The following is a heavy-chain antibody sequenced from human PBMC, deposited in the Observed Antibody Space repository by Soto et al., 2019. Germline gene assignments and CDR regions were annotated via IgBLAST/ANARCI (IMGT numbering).Heavy chain of an antibody. V-gene: IGHV4-30-4*02. CDR3: ARDYWANLGYYYYYGMDV. CDR1: GGSISSGDYY. CDR2: IYYSGST. Sequence: PSETLSLTCTVSGGSISSGDYYWSWIRQPPGKGLEWIGYIYYSGSTYYNPSLKSRVTISVDTSKNQFSLKLSSVTAADTAVYYCARDYWANLGYYYYYGMDVWGQGTTVTVSS. J-gene: IGHJ6*02. D-gene: IGHD2-8*02.